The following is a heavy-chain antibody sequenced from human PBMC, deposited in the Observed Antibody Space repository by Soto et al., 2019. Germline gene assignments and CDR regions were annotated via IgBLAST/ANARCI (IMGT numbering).Heavy chain of an antibody. V-gene: IGHV4-59*12. D-gene: IGHD6-19*01. CDR2: VSYSGRT. CDR1: RGSINNYY. CDR3: ARGGSSDWQVAFDF. J-gene: IGHJ3*01. Sequence: PSETLSLTCTVSRGSINNYYWTLIRQPPGKGLEWIGYVSYSGRTNYNPSLKSRVNMFVDKSKNQFSLKLTSVTAADTAVYYCARGGSSDWQVAFDFWGQGTMVTVSS.